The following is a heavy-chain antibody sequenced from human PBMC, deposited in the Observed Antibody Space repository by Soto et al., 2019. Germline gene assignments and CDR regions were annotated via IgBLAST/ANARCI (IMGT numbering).Heavy chain of an antibody. CDR3: ARGRDLFYYYYYMDV. J-gene: IGHJ6*03. V-gene: IGHV1-46*01. Sequence: ASVKVSCKASGYPFTNHYMHWVRQAPGQGLEWMGIINPSGGSTSYAQKFQGRVTMTRNPSISTAYMELSSLRSEDTAVYYCARGRDLFYYYYYMDVWGKGTTVTVSS. CDR2: INPSGGST. CDR1: GYPFTNHY.